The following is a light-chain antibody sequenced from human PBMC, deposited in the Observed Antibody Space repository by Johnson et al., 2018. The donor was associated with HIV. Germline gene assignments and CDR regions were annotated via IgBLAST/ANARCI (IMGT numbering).Light chain of an antibody. CDR2: DNN. J-gene: IGLJ1*01. CDR3: GTWDSSLRVGF. V-gene: IGLV1-51*01. Sequence: QAVLTQPPSVSAAPGQKVTIYCSGSRSNIGNNYVSWYQQLPGTAPKLLIYDNNKRPSGIPDRFSGSKSGTSATLGITGLQTGDEAEYYCGTWDSSLRVGFFGTGTKVTVL. CDR1: RSNIGNNY.